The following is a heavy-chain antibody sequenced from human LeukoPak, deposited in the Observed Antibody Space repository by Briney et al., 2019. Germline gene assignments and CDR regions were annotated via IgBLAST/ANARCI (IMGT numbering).Heavy chain of an antibody. CDR3: ARRAYYYDSSPSDFDY. V-gene: IGHV4-34*01. Sequence: SETLSLTCAVYGVSFSGYYWSWIRQPPGKGLEWIGEINHSGSTNYNPSLKSRVTISVDTSKNQFSLKLSSVTAADTAVYYCARRAYYYDSSPSDFDYWGQGTLVTVSS. CDR1: GVSFSGYY. D-gene: IGHD3-22*01. J-gene: IGHJ4*02. CDR2: INHSGST.